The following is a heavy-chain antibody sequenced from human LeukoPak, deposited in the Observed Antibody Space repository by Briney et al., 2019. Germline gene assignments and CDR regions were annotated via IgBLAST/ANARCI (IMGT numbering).Heavy chain of an antibody. Sequence: SQTLSLTCAVSGGSTSSGGYSWSWIRQPPGKGLEWIGYIYHSGSTYYNPSLKSRVTISVDRSKNQFSLKLSSVTAADTAVYYCARERYDSYYYYGMDVWGQGTTVTVSS. D-gene: IGHD1-1*01. V-gene: IGHV4-30-2*01. CDR1: GGSTSSGGYS. CDR3: ARERYDSYYYYGMDV. J-gene: IGHJ6*02. CDR2: IYHSGST.